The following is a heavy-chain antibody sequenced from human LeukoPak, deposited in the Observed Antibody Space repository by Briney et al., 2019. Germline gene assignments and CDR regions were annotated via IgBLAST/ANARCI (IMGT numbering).Heavy chain of an antibody. D-gene: IGHD5-12*01. CDR1: GFTFSSFA. CDR3: AREVAQFDY. J-gene: IGHJ4*02. CDR2: IIGSGGPT. V-gene: IGHV3-23*01. Sequence: GGSLRLSRAVSGFTFSSFALSWVRHPPGKGLEGVSAIIGSGGPTHYADSVKGRLTISRDNSRSPLCMQMSSLRAEDTAVYYCAREVAQFDYWGQRTLVTVSS.